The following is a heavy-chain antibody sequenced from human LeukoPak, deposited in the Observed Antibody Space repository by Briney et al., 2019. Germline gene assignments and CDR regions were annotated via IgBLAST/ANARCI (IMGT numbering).Heavy chain of an antibody. J-gene: IGHJ4*02. CDR1: GGSFNNYY. Sequence: SETLSLTCAVYGGSFNNYYWTWIRQPPGKGLEWIGEINHTGSTNYNPSLKSRVTISVDTSKYQFSLKMSSLTAADTAVYYCARWWYYDSGDYLRIFDYWGPGTLVTVSS. D-gene: IGHD3-22*01. CDR3: ARWWYYDSGDYLRIFDY. CDR2: INHTGST. V-gene: IGHV4-34*01.